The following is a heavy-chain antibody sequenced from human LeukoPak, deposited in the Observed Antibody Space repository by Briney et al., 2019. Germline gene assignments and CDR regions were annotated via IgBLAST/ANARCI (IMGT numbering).Heavy chain of an antibody. D-gene: IGHD6-13*01. CDR3: ARGAGQQQLFDY. Sequence: SETLSLTCAVYGGSFSGYYWSWIRQPPGKGLEWIGEINHGGSTNYSPSLKSRVTISLDTSKNQFSLKLSSVTAADTAVYYCARGAGQQQLFDYWGQGTLVTVSS. CDR2: INHGGST. CDR1: GGSFSGYY. J-gene: IGHJ4*02. V-gene: IGHV4-34*01.